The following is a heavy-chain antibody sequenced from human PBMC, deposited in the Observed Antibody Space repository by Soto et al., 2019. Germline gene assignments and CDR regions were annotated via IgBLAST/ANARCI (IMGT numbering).Heavy chain of an antibody. CDR1: GGSITYD. Sequence: QVQLQESGPGLVKPSEPLSLTCTVSGGSITYDCSWMRLSPGRGLEWIGYINSNGYSSYNPSLKSRLSIEVGRSKKQFSLKQSSVTAADAAVYDCTRQGFGEVHGRVDGWGQGTTVTVSS. CDR3: TRQGFGEVHGRVDG. J-gene: IGHJ6*02. CDR2: INSNGYS. D-gene: IGHD3-10*01. V-gene: IGHV4-59*08.